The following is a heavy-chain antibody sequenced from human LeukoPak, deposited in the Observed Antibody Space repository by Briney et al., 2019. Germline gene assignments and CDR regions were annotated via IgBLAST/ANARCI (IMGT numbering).Heavy chain of an antibody. J-gene: IGHJ4*02. CDR1: GGSISSSNW. V-gene: IGHV4-4*02. D-gene: IGHD3-10*01. Sequence: SETLSLTCAVSGGSISSSNWWSWVRQPPGKGLEWIGEIYHSVNTNYNPSLKSRVTISVDTSKNQFSLKLSSVTAADTAVYYCARRSVRGVIRYWGQGILVTVSS. CDR3: ARRSVRGVIRY. CDR2: IYHSVNT.